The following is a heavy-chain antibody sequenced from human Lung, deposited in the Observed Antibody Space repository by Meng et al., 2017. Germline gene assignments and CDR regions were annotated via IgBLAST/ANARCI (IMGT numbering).Heavy chain of an antibody. D-gene: IGHD1-1*01. CDR3: TNDRLNH. J-gene: IGHJ1*01. V-gene: IGHV3-74*01. CDR1: GFTFTYTW. Sequence: QLVVSGEGLCPPGGSLRLAGAVSGFTFTYTWMHWVRQEPGKGLGWVSRINRDGAKPTYADSVKGRFTISRDNAKITLYLQMNNLRAEDTAFYYCTNDRLNHWGQGALVTVSS. CDR2: INRDGAKP.